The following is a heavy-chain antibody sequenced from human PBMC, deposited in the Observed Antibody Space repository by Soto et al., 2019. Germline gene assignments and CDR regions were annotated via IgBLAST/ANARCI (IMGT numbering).Heavy chain of an antibody. CDR1: GGTFSSYA. J-gene: IGHJ4*02. V-gene: IGHV1-69*01. D-gene: IGHD2-21*01. Sequence: QVQLVQSGAEVKKPGSSVKVSCKASGGTFSSYAISWVRQAPGQGLEWMGGIIPIFGTANYAQKFQGRVTITEDESTSTAYMERSSPRTEDMAVYYWARGGGDTLKKGLLDDWGQGTLVTVSS. CDR2: IIPIFGTA. CDR3: ARGGGDTLKKGLLDD.